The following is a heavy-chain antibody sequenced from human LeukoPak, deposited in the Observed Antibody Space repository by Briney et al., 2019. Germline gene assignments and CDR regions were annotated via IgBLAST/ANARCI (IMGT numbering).Heavy chain of an antibody. CDR3: ATHPITDSSAKHFDY. Sequence: SETLSLTCTVSGGSISSSSYYWGWVRQPPGKGLEWIGSFGSIYYSGSTYYNPSLESRVTISVDTSKNQFSLKLSSVTAAYTAVYYCATHPITDSSAKHFDYWGQGTLVTVSS. J-gene: IGHJ4*02. V-gene: IGHV4-39*01. CDR1: GGSISSSSYY. D-gene: IGHD6-19*01. CDR2: IYYSGST.